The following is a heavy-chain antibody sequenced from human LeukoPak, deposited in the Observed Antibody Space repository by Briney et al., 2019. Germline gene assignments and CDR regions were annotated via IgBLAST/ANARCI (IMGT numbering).Heavy chain of an antibody. CDR1: GFTFSSYA. CDR2: ISYDGSNK. J-gene: IGHJ4*02. CDR3: ARGSNYYDSSGYRYYFDY. D-gene: IGHD3-22*01. V-gene: IGHV3-30-3*01. Sequence: GRSLRLSCAASGFTFSSYAMHWVRQAPGKGLEWAAVISYDGSNKYYADSVKGRFTISRDNSKNTLYLQMNSLRAEDTAVYYCARGSNYYDSSGYRYYFDYWGQGTLVTVSS.